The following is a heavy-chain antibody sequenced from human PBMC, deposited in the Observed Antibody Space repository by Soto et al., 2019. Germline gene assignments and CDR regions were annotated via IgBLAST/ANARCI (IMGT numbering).Heavy chain of an antibody. Sequence: PGGSLRLSCAASGFPFSSYSMNLVRQAPGKGLECVSSISSSSSYIYYADSVRGRFTISRDNAKTSLYLHMDSLRDEDTALYYCAKGRYDFWSPYYLDSWAQGTLVTVSS. J-gene: IGHJ4*02. CDR1: GFPFSSYS. CDR3: AKGRYDFWSPYYLDS. V-gene: IGHV3-21*04. D-gene: IGHD3-3*01. CDR2: ISSSSSYI.